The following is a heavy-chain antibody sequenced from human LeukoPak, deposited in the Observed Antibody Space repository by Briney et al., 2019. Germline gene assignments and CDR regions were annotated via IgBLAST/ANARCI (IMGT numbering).Heavy chain of an antibody. CDR3: ARGRSGGSYTFDY. CDR2: IYYSGST. V-gene: IGHV4-59*01. CDR1: GGSISSYY. D-gene: IGHD1-26*01. J-gene: IGHJ4*02. Sequence: PSETLSLTCTVSGGSISSYYWSWIRQPPGKGLEWIGYIYYSGSTNYNPSLKSRVTISVDTSKNQFSLKLSSVTAADTAVYYCARGRSGGSYTFDYWGQGTLVTVSS.